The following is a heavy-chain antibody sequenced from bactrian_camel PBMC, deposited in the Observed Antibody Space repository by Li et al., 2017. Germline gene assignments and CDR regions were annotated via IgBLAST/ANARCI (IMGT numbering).Heavy chain of an antibody. Sequence: VQLVESGGGLVQAGGSLRLSCTASGLTFFDDYAMAWFRQAPGKEREGVSCISLTGNSKYYADSVEGRFTISRDIAKSALYLQLNSVKTEDTAMYYCAKLFYSRDYAGYLGGQGTQVTVS. D-gene: IGHD4*01. V-gene: IGHV3-1*01. J-gene: IGHJ4*01. CDR1: GLTFFDDYA. CDR2: ISLTGNSK. CDR3: AKLFYSRDYAGYL.